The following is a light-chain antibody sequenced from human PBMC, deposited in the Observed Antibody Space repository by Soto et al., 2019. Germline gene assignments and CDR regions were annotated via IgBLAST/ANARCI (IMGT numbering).Light chain of an antibody. J-gene: IGKJ4*01. CDR1: QSVSGY. V-gene: IGKV3-11*01. Sequence: EIVLTQSPATLSLSPGERATLSCRASQSVSGYLAWYQQKPGQAPWLLIYDSSYRATGIPARFSGSGSGTDFTLTISRLEPEDSAVYYCQQYGNSVTFGGGTKVDIK. CDR2: DSS. CDR3: QQYGNSVT.